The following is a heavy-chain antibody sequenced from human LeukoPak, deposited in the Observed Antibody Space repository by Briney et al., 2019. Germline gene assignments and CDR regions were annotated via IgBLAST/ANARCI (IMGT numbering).Heavy chain of an antibody. V-gene: IGHV1-69*13. CDR2: IIPIFGTA. CDR3: ARLEITTVTTSDY. CDR1: GGTFSSYA. D-gene: IGHD4-17*01. J-gene: IGHJ4*02. Sequence: SVKVSCKASGGTFSSYAISWVRQAPGQGLEWMGGIIPIFGTANYAQKFQGRVTITADESTSTAYMELSSLRSEDAAAYYCARLEITTVTTSDYWGQGTLVTVSS.